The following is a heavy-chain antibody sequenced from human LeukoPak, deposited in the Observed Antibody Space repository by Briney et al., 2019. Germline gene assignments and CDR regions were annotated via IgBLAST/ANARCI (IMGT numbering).Heavy chain of an antibody. V-gene: IGHV3-20*04. CDR3: ARPHTGYSSRNAFDI. D-gene: IGHD6-13*01. CDR2: INWNGGST. CDR1: GFTLDDYG. J-gene: IGHJ3*02. Sequence: PGGSLRLSCAASGFTLDDYGMSWVRQAPGKGLEWVSGINWNGGSTGYADSVKGRFTISRDNAKNSLYLQMNSLRAEDTALYYCARPHTGYSSRNAFDIWGQGTMVTVSS.